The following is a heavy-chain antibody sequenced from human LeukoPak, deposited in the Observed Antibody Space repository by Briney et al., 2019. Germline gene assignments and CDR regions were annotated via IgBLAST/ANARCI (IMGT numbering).Heavy chain of an antibody. V-gene: IGHV3-7*01. CDR1: GFSFSSHW. J-gene: IGHJ4*02. CDR2: IKQDGSEK. CDR3: ARDSRTPYDFWSQGYFDS. D-gene: IGHD3-3*01. Sequence: PGGSLRLSCAGSGFSFSSHWMSWVRQAPGKGLEWVANIKQDGSEKYYVDSVKGPFTISRDNSKNTLFLQMNSLRGEDTAVFYCARDSRTPYDFWSQGYFDSWGQGTLVTVSS.